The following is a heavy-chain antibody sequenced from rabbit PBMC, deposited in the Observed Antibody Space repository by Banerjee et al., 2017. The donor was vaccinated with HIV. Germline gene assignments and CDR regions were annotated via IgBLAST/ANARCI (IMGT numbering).Heavy chain of an antibody. D-gene: IGHD1-1*01. J-gene: IGHJ6*01. CDR1: GFSFSSGYD. Sequence: QEQLEESGGGLVKPEGSLTLTCTASGFSFSSGYDMCWVRQAPGKGLEWIGCIYTDSGSAYYASWAKGRFTISKTSSTTVTLQMPSLTAADTATYFCARNAGVYYFTRLDLWGPGTLVTVS. V-gene: IGHV1S45*01. CDR2: IYTDSGSA. CDR3: ARNAGVYYFTRLDL.